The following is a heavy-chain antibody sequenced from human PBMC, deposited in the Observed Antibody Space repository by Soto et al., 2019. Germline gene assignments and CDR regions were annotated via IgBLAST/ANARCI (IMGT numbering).Heavy chain of an antibody. CDR1: GDSVSINSAS. CDR2: TFRRSKWFY. CDR3: ARDPGYTYGYSFDY. V-gene: IGHV6-1*01. Sequence: SQTLSLTCGISGDSVSINSASWSWIRQSPSRGLEWLGRTFRRSKWFYEYATSVRGQIIINADTSKNQFSLQVNSVIPEDTAVYYCARDPGYTYGYSFDYWGQGTPVTVSS. J-gene: IGHJ4*02. D-gene: IGHD5-18*01.